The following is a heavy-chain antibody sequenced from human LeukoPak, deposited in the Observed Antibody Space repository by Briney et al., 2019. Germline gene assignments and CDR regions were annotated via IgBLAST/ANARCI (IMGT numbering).Heavy chain of an antibody. CDR1: GGSISNYF. Sequence: SETLSLTCSVSGGSISNYFWGWLRQPAGKGLEWVGRLSASGTTSYNPSLRSRVTIAVDTSNNQLSLRVSSVTAADTAVYYCARSGGYGSGISYWGQGTLVTVSS. CDR3: ARSGGYGSGISY. CDR2: LSASGTT. V-gene: IGHV4-4*07. D-gene: IGHD3-10*01. J-gene: IGHJ4*02.